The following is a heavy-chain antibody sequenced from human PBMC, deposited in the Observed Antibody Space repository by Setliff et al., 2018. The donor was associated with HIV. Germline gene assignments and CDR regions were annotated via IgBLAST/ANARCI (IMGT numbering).Heavy chain of an antibody. D-gene: IGHD3-16*01. CDR3: ARRTLITGYDY. V-gene: IGHV4-39*01. CDR2: LYYSGTT. J-gene: IGHJ4*02. Sequence: SETLSLTCTVSGGSISSSSYYWGWIRQPPGKGLEWIGSLYYSGTTYYNPSLKSRLTISVDTSKNQFSLKLSSVTAADTAVYYCARRTLITGYDYWGQGT. CDR1: GGSISSSSYY.